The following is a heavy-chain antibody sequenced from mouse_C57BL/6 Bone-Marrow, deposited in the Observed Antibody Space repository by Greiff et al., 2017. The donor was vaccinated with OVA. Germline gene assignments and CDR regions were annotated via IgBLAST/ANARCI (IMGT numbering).Heavy chain of an antibody. Sequence: EVQLVESGGGLVQPGGSLKLSCAASGFTFSDFYMYWIRQTPEKRLEWVAYISNGGGSTYYPDTLKGRFTISTYNAKNTLYLQMSRLKSEDTAMYYCSRLDAMDYWGQGTTVTVSS. CDR3: SRLDAMDY. CDR2: ISNGGGST. V-gene: IGHV5-12*01. J-gene: IGHJ4*01. CDR1: GFTFSDFY.